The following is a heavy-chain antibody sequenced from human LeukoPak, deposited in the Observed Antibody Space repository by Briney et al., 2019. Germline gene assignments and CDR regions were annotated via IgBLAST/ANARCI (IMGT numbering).Heavy chain of an antibody. CDR2: IYPGDSET. CDR3: TRHPGYYDILTGYYNRWFDP. V-gene: IGHV5-51*01. D-gene: IGHD3-9*01. CDR1: GYSFTSYW. J-gene: IGHJ5*02. Sequence: GESLKISCKGSGYSFTSYWIGWVRQMPGKGLEWMGIIYPGDSETRYSPSFQGQVTISADKSISTAYLQWSSLKASDTAMYYCTRHPGYYDILTGYYNRWFDPWGQGTLVAVSS.